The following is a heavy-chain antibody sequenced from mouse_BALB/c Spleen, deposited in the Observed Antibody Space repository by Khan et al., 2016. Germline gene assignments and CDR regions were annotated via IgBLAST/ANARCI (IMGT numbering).Heavy chain of an antibody. V-gene: IGHV14-4*02. J-gene: IGHJ4*01. CDR3: NAGYYGYDYVLDY. D-gene: IGHD2-2*01. Sequence: VQLQQPGAELVRSGASVKLSCTTSGFNIKDYYMHWVKQRPKQGLEWIGWIDPENDYTEYAPKFQGKATVTADTSSNTANLQHISLTSEDTAVYYCNAGYYGYDYVLDYWGQGTSVTVSS. CDR1: GFNIKDYY. CDR2: IDPENDYT.